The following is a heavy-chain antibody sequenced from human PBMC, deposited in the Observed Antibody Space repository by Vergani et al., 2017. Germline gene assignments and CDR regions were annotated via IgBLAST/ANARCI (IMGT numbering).Heavy chain of an antibody. J-gene: IGHJ4*02. V-gene: IGHV4-34*01. Sequence: QVQLQQWGAGLLKPSETLSLTCAVYGGSFSGYYWSWIRQPPGKGLEWIGEINHSGSTNYNPSLKSRVTISVDTSKNQFSLKLSSVTAADTAVYYCARGLCGWVDYWGQGTLVTVSS. CDR2: INHSGST. D-gene: IGHD6-19*01. CDR3: ARGLCGWVDY. CDR1: GGSFSGYY.